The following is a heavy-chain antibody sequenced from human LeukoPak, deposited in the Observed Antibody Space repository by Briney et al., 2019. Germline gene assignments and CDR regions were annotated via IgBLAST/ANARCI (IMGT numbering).Heavy chain of an antibody. CDR3: AKVQDYGDYVWYFDY. V-gene: IGHV3-23*01. Sequence: PGGSLRLSCAASGFTFSSYAMSWVRQAPGKGLEWVSAISGSGGSPYYADSVKGRFTISRDNSKNTLYLQMNSLRAEDTAVYYCAKVQDYGDYVWYFDYWGQGTLVTVSS. CDR2: ISGSGGSP. D-gene: IGHD4-17*01. CDR1: GFTFSSYA. J-gene: IGHJ4*02.